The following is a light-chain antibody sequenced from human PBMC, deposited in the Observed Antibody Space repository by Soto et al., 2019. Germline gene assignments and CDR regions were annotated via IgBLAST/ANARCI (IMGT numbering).Light chain of an antibody. CDR1: RTDVGGYNF. J-gene: IGLJ1*01. Sequence: QSALTQPASVSGSPGQSITISCTGTRTDVGGYNFVSWYQQHPGKAPKVIIYEVSNRPSGVSDRFSGSKSDNTASLTISGLQAEDEADYYCCSYVSSKTYVFGTGTQVTVL. CDR3: CSYVSSKTYV. CDR2: EVS. V-gene: IGLV2-14*01.